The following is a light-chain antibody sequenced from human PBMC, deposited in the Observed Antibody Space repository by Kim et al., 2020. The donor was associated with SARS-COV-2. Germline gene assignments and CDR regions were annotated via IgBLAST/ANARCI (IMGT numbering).Light chain of an antibody. CDR2: AAS. CDR3: LQHNSYPPYT. J-gene: IGKJ2*01. Sequence: AYEGERVTITGRASQGIRNDLGWYQQKPGKAPKRLIYAASSLQSGVTSRFSGSGSGTEVTLTISSLQPEDFATDYCLQHNSYPPYTFGQGTKLEI. CDR1: QGIRND. V-gene: IGKV1-17*01.